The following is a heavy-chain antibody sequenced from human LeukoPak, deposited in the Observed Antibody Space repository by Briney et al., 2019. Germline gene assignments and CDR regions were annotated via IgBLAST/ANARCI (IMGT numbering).Heavy chain of an antibody. CDR3: ARRGTYYAYFDY. D-gene: IGHD3-10*01. CDR2: INHSGST. CDR1: GGSFSGYY. J-gene: IGHJ4*02. Sequence: PSETLSLTCAVYGGSFSGYYWSWIRQPPGKGLEWIGEINHSGSTNYNPSLKSRVTISVDTSKNQFSLKLSSVTAADTAVYYCARRGTYYAYFDYWGQGTLVTVSS. V-gene: IGHV4-34*01.